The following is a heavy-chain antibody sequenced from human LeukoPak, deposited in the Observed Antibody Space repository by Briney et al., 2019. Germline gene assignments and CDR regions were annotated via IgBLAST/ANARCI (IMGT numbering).Heavy chain of an antibody. CDR3: ARGGSSGWYGGESYYFDY. J-gene: IGHJ4*02. V-gene: IGHV3-74*01. CDR1: GFTFSSYR. D-gene: IGHD6-19*01. Sequence: PGGSLRLSCAASGFTFSSYRMHWVRQAPGKGLVWVSRINSDGSSTSYADSVKGRFTISRDNAKNTLYLQMNSLRAEDTAVYYCARGGSSGWYGGESYYFDYWGQGTLVTVSS. CDR2: INSDGSST.